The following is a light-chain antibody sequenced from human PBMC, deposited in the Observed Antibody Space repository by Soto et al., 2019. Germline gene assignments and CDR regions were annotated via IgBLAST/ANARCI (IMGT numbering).Light chain of an antibody. CDR2: EVS. V-gene: IGLV2-14*01. CDR3: SSYTSSSTRV. CDR1: SSDVGGYNY. J-gene: IGLJ3*02. Sequence: QSALTQPASVSGSPGQAITISCTGTSSDVGGYNYVSWYQQHPGKAPKLMIYEVSNRPSGVSNRFSGSKSGNTASLTMSGVQAEDEADYCCSSYTSSSTRVFGGGTQLTVL.